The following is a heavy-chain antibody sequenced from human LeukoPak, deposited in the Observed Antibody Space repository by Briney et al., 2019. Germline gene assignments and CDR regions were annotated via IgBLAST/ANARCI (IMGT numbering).Heavy chain of an antibody. CDR3: ARDLSSSYLYFDY. CDR2: INPNSGGT. J-gene: IGHJ4*02. D-gene: IGHD6-13*01. Sequence: GASVKVSCKASGYTFTGYYMHWMRQAPGQGLEWMGWINPNSGGTNYAQKFQGRVTMTRDTSISTAYMELSRLRSDDTAVYYCARDLSSSYLYFDYWGQGTLVTVSS. CDR1: GYTFTGYY. V-gene: IGHV1-2*02.